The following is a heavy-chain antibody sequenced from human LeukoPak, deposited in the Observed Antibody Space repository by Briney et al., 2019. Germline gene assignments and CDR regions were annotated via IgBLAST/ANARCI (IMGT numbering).Heavy chain of an antibody. Sequence: PRGSLRLSCAASGFTFSSYAMTWVRQAPGKGLEWVSDISGSGGSTYYADSVKGRFTISRDNSKNTLYLQMNSLRAEDTAVYYCAKDPYDSSGFFDYWGQGTLVTVSS. CDR3: AKDPYDSSGFFDY. V-gene: IGHV3-23*01. J-gene: IGHJ4*02. CDR2: ISGSGGST. D-gene: IGHD3-22*01. CDR1: GFTFSSYA.